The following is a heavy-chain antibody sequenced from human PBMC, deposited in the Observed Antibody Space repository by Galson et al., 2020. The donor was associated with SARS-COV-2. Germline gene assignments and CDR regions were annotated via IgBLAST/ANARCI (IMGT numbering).Heavy chain of an antibody. J-gene: IGHJ6*02. Sequence: GESLKIPCVVSGFNFSRYALHWVRPAPGKGLEWVAFIWSDAANEYYADFVKGRFTISRENSKNTLYLQMNSLSAEDTAVYYCARAGVQQNFGVYGVDVWGQGTTVTVSS. V-gene: IGHV3-33*01. CDR2: IWSDAANE. CDR1: GFNFSRYA. D-gene: IGHD3-16*01. CDR3: ARAGVQQNFGVYGVDV.